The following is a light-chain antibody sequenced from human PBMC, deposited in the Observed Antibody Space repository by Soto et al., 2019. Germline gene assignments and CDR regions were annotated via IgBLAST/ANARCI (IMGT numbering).Light chain of an antibody. CDR3: QQANSFPYT. Sequence: DIQMTQSPSSVSASVGDRVTITCRASQVISSWLAWYQQKPGKAPELLISAASSLQSGVPSRFSGSGSGTDFTLTISSLQPEDFATYYCQQANSFPYTFGQGTKLEIK. CDR2: AAS. J-gene: IGKJ2*01. V-gene: IGKV1-12*01. CDR1: QVISSW.